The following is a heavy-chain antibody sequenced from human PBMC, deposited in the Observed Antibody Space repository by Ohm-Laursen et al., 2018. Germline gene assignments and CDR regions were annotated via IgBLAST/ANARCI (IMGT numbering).Heavy chain of an antibody. Sequence: GTLSLTCAVYGGSFSGYYWSWIRQPPGKGLEWIGEINHSGSTNYNPSLKSRVTISVDTSKNQFSLKLSSVTAADTAVYYYARGWFYYYYYGMDVWGQGTTVTVSS. CDR2: INHSGST. CDR1: GGSFSGYY. J-gene: IGHJ6*02. V-gene: IGHV4-34*01. D-gene: IGHD3-10*01. CDR3: ARGWFYYYYYGMDV.